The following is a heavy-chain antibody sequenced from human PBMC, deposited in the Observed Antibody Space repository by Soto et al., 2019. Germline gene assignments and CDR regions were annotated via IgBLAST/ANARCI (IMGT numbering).Heavy chain of an antibody. V-gene: IGHV4-31*03. CDR3: ASGVLH. CDR1: GGSISSGGYY. CDR2: IYYSGST. D-gene: IGHD2-8*01. J-gene: IGHJ4*02. Sequence: QVQLQESGPGLVKPSQTLSLTCTVSGGSISSGGYYWSWIRQHPGKGLEWIGSIYYSGSTYFSPAVVGRVVISVDTSTNRFSMKLSSVTVAARSVYYCASGVLHWGPGTLVTVSS.